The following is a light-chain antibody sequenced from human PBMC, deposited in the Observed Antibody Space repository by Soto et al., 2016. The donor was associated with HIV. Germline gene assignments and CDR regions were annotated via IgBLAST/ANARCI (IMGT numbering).Light chain of an antibody. CDR2: NDR. J-gene: IGLJ2*01. V-gene: IGLV3-21*03. CDR3: QVWDTITNHHV. CDR1: NIGTKS. Sequence: SYELTQPPSVSVAPGKTASITCGGDNIGTKSVHWYQQKPGQAPILVVFNDRDRPLGIPERFSGSNSGNTATLTISRVEGGDEGDYYCQVWDTITNHHVFGGGTKLDRP.